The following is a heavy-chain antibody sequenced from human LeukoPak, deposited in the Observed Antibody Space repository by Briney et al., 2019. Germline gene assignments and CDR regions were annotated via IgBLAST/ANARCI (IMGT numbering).Heavy chain of an antibody. CDR3: ARITARITMIVVVPSHAFDI. V-gene: IGHV1-18*01. Sequence: ASVKVSCKASGYTFTSYGISWVRRAPGQGLEWMGWISAYNGNTNYAQKLQGRVTMTTDTSTSTAYMELRILRSDDTAVYYCARITARITMIVVVPSHAFDIWGQGTMVTVSS. J-gene: IGHJ3*02. D-gene: IGHD3-22*01. CDR1: GYTFTSYG. CDR2: ISAYNGNT.